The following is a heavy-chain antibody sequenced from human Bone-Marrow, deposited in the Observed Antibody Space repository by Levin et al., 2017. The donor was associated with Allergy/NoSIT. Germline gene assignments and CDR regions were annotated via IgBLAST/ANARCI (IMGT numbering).Heavy chain of an antibody. CDR3: ARERVYSSGWHHFDY. CDR1: GGSISSSSYY. Sequence: PSETLSLTCTVSGGSISSSSYYWGWIRQPPGKGLEWIGSIYYSGSTYYNPSLKSRVTISVDTSKNQFSLKLSSVTAADTAVYYCARERVYSSGWHHFDYWGQGTLVTVSS. J-gene: IGHJ4*02. V-gene: IGHV4-39*07. CDR2: IYYSGST. D-gene: IGHD6-19*01.